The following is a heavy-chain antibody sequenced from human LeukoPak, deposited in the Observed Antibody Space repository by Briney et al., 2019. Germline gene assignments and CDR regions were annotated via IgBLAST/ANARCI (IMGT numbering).Heavy chain of an antibody. J-gene: IGHJ3*02. D-gene: IGHD6-13*01. Sequence: PSETPSLTCTVSGGSISSSSYYWGWIRQPPGKGLEWIGSIYYSGSTNYNPSLKSRVTISVDTSKNQFSLKLSSVTAADTAVYYCARIIAAAWDDAFDIWGQGTMVTVSS. V-gene: IGHV4-39*07. CDR1: GGSISSSSYY. CDR3: ARIIAAAWDDAFDI. CDR2: IYYSGST.